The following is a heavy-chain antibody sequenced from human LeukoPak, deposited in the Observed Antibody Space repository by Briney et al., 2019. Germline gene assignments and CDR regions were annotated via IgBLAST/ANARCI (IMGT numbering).Heavy chain of an antibody. V-gene: IGHV3-48*03. CDR2: ISISESSI. CDR3: ARGGSSGFYYNAFDL. D-gene: IGHD3-22*01. J-gene: IGHJ3*01. Sequence: GGSLRLSCIVSGFICNNFEMNWVRQAPGKGLEWISYISISESSIYYADSVKGRFTISRDSAKNSLYLQMNSLRADDTAVYYCARGGSSGFYYNAFDLWGQGTVVTVSS. CDR1: GFICNNFE.